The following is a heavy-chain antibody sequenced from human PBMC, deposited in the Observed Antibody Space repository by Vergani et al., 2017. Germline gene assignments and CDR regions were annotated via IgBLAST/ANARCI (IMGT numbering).Heavy chain of an antibody. D-gene: IGHD2-15*01. CDR2: VEDSGYF. V-gene: IGHV4-59*01. Sequence: QVQLQESGPGLVRPSETLSLTCTVSGGSLSGYYWNWIRQPPGEGLEWIGYVEDSGYFNYNPSLKTRVSMSSDTSNTQFSLMLSSVTVADTAVYYCARSIVSRKPPDYLDNWVQGNLVHGSS. CDR3: ARSIVSRKPPDYLDN. CDR1: GGSLSGYY. J-gene: IGHJ4*02.